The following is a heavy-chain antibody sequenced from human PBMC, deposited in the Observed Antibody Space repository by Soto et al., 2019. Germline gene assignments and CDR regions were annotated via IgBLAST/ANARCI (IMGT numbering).Heavy chain of an antibody. CDR1: GFTFSSYS. V-gene: IGHV3-21*01. CDR3: ARDGCSSTSCYGAFDI. D-gene: IGHD2-2*01. J-gene: IGHJ3*02. Sequence: EVQLVESGGGLVKPGGPLRLSCAASGFTFSSYSMNWVRQAPGKGLEWVSSISSSSSYIYYADSVKGRFTISRDNAKNSLYLQMNSLRAEDTAVYYCARDGCSSTSCYGAFDIWGQGTMVTVSS. CDR2: ISSSSSYI.